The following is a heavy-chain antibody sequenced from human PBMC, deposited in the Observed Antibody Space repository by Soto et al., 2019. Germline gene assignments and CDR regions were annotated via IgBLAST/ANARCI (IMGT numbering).Heavy chain of an antibody. Sequence: SETLSLTCTVSGGSISSYYWSWIRQPAGKGLEWIGRIYTSGSTNYNPSLKSRVTMSVDTSKNQFSLKLSSVTAADTAVYYCARTYYDFWSGKPTFLEYWGQGTLATVS. V-gene: IGHV4-4*07. D-gene: IGHD3-3*01. CDR3: ARTYYDFWSGKPTFLEY. CDR2: IYTSGST. J-gene: IGHJ4*02. CDR1: GGSISSYY.